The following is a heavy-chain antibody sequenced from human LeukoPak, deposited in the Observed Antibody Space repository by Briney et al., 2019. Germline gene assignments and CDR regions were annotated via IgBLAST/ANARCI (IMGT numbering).Heavy chain of an antibody. Sequence: GGSLRLSCAASRFTFSSYAMSWVRQAPGKGLEWVSATSGSGGSTYYADSVKGRFTISRDNSKNTLYLQMNSLRAEDTAVYYCAKDRGVAVAGTRFDPWGQGTLVTVSS. D-gene: IGHD6-19*01. J-gene: IGHJ5*02. CDR2: TSGSGGST. V-gene: IGHV3-23*01. CDR1: RFTFSSYA. CDR3: AKDRGVAVAGTRFDP.